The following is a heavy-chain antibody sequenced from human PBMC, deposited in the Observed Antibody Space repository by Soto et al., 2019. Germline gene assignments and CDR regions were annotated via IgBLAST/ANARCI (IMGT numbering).Heavy chain of an antibody. Sequence: QVHLVQSGAEVKKPGASVKVSCNGSGYGFTTYGITWVRKTPGHAIEWMAWIGPHRGNTNYAQKFQGRVTVTRDTSTSTAYMELRSLRSDDTAVYYCARGRYGDYWGQGALVTVSS. J-gene: IGHJ4*02. D-gene: IGHD1-1*01. CDR1: GYGFTTYG. V-gene: IGHV1-18*01. CDR2: IGPHRGNT. CDR3: ARGRYGDY.